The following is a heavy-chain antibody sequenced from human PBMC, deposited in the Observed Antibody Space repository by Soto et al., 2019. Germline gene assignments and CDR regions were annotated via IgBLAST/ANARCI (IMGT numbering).Heavy chain of an antibody. D-gene: IGHD6-19*01. J-gene: IGHJ4*02. CDR2: TYYRSKWYN. Sequence: PSQTLSLTCAISGDSVSSNSAAWNWIRQSPSRGLEWLGRTYYRSKWYNDYAVAVESRITINPDTSENQCSLPLNSVTPEDTAVYYCAIGQIDSSGWRTMWDFDYWGKGTLVTVSS. CDR3: AIGQIDSSGWRTMWDFDY. CDR1: GDSVSSNSAA. V-gene: IGHV6-1*01.